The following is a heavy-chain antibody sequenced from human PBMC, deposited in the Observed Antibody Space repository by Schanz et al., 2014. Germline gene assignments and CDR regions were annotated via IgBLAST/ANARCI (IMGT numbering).Heavy chain of an antibody. CDR1: GGSISSSTYY. CDR2: IDDTGST. Sequence: QLQLQESGPGLVIPSETLSLTCTVSGGSISSSTYYWGWIRQPPGKGPEWIGTIDDTGSTYYTPSRRGRLTMSVDPSKSQLSVQLPSVTAADTAVYYCARLMVPGWFDPWGQGQLVTVSS. D-gene: IGHD3-10*01. V-gene: IGHV4-39*01. CDR3: ARLMVPGWFDP. J-gene: IGHJ5*02.